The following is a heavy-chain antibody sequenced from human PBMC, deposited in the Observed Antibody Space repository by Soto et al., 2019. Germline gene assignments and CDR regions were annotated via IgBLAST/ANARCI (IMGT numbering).Heavy chain of an antibody. CDR1: GFNFSTYG. D-gene: IGHD1-26*01. Sequence: GGFLRLSCAASGFNFSTYGMDWVRQVPGKGLEWVSVISNDGSNKFYADSVKGRFTISRDNSKNILYLQMNSLRAEDTAVYYWAKLKRRAPVSYFDHWGEGSLVTVSS. V-gene: IGHV3-30*18. J-gene: IGHJ4*02. CDR2: ISNDGSNK. CDR3: AKLKRRAPVSYFDH.